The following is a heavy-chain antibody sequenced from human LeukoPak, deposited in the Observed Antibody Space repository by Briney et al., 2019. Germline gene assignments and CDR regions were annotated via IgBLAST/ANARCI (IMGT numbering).Heavy chain of an antibody. J-gene: IGHJ4*02. Sequence: GGSLRLSCAASGFTFSSYAMSWVRQAPGKGLEWVSSISGSGISTYYADSVKGRFTVSRDNSKNTLYLQMNSLRAEDTALYYCASVELAAGCNYWGQGTLVTVPS. CDR1: GFTFSSYA. V-gene: IGHV3-23*01. CDR2: ISGSGIST. CDR3: ASVELAAGCNY. D-gene: IGHD6-13*01.